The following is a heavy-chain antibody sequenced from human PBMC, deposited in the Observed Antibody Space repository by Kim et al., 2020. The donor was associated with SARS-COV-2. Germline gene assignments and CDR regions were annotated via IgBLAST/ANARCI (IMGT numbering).Heavy chain of an antibody. CDR2: IYYSGST. CDR1: GGSISSYY. D-gene: IGHD3-10*01. J-gene: IGHJ3*02. V-gene: IGHV4-59*01. Sequence: SETLSLTCTVSGGSISSYYWSWIRQPPGKGLEWIGYIYYSGSTNYNPSLKSRVTISVDTSKNQFSLKLSSVTAADTAVYYCAREPGGGAFDIWGQGTMVTVSS. CDR3: AREPGGGAFDI.